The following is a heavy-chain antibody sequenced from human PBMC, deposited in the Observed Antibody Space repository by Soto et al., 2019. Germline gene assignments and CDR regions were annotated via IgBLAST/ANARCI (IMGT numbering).Heavy chain of an antibody. V-gene: IGHV1-69*13. CDR1: GGTFSSYA. J-gene: IGHJ6*02. CDR3: ARGGVMGSSYYYYGMDV. CDR2: IIPIFGTA. Sequence: SVKVSCKASGGTFSSYAISWVRQAPGQGLEWMGGIIPIFGTANYAQKFQGRVTITADESTSTAYMELSSLRSEDTAVYYCARGGVMGSSYYYYGMDVWGQGTTVTVSS. D-gene: IGHD3-16*01.